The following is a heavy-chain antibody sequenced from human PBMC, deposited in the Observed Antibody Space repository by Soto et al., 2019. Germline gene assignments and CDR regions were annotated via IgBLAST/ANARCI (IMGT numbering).Heavy chain of an antibody. V-gene: IGHV1-46*01. D-gene: IGHD3-22*01. Sequence: GASVKVSCKASGYTFTSYYMHWVRQAPGQGLEWMGIINPSGGSTSYAQKFQGRVTMTRDTSTSTVYMELSSLRSEDTAVYYCARSAGIGMIVVVSINDWGQGTLVTVSS. J-gene: IGHJ4*02. CDR1: GYTFTSYY. CDR3: ARSAGIGMIVVVSIND. CDR2: INPSGGST.